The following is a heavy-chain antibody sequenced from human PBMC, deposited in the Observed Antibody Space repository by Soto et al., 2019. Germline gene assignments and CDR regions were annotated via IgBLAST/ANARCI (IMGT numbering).Heavy chain of an antibody. CDR1: GYTLTAYG. V-gene: IGHV1-18*01. J-gene: IGHJ4*02. D-gene: IGHD3-22*01. CDR3: TRELNTESSAYYSFAY. Sequence: QVQLVQSGPEVKMPGASLKVSCKTSGYTLTAYGLAWLRQAPGQRPEWMGWVSTNDDRTNYAQKFQGRVTMTTDRSTTTTYMELRSLRADDTAVYYCTRELNTESSAYYSFAYWGQGTLVTVSS. CDR2: VSTNDDRT.